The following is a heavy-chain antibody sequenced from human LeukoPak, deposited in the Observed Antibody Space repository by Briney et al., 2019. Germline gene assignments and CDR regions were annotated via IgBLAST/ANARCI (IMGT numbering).Heavy chain of an antibody. Sequence: GGSLRLSCAASGFTFSNYAMSWVRQAPGKGLEWVSAISGSDGSTNYADSVKGRFTISRDNSKNALYLQMNSLRAEDMALYYCAKDASSWYGGIDYWGQGTLVTVSS. CDR3: AKDASSWYGGIDY. CDR2: ISGSDGST. J-gene: IGHJ4*02. CDR1: GFTFSNYA. D-gene: IGHD6-13*01. V-gene: IGHV3-23*01.